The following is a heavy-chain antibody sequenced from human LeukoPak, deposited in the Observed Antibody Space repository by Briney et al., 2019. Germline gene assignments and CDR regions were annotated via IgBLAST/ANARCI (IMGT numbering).Heavy chain of an antibody. D-gene: IGHD1-26*01. J-gene: IGHJ6*02. Sequence: GGSLRLSCAASGFTFSSYGMHWVRQAPGKGLEWVAVIWYDGSNKYYADSVKGRFTISGDNSKNTLYLQMNSLRAEDTAVYYCARSLRVGATSHYYYYGMDVWGQGTTVTVSS. CDR2: IWYDGSNK. CDR3: ARSLRVGATSHYYYYGMDV. CDR1: GFTFSSYG. V-gene: IGHV3-33*08.